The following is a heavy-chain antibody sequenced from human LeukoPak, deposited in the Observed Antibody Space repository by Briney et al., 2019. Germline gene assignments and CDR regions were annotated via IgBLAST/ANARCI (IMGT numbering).Heavy chain of an antibody. D-gene: IGHD1-26*01. Sequence: ASVKVSCKASGGTFSSYAISWVRQAPGQGLEWMGWINPNSGDTNYAQKFQGRVTMTRDTSISTAYMDLNRLTSGDTAVYFCARGRGSQSFDYWGQGTLVTVSS. CDR3: ARGRGSQSFDY. V-gene: IGHV1-2*02. CDR1: GGTFSSYA. CDR2: INPNSGDT. J-gene: IGHJ4*02.